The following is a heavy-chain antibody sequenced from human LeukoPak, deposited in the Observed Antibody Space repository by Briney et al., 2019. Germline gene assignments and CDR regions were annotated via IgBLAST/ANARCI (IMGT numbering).Heavy chain of an antibody. J-gene: IGHJ3*02. D-gene: IGHD2-21*02. V-gene: IGHV4-38-2*02. CDR1: GYSISSGYY. CDR3: ARDLGYCGGDCHRADAFDI. Sequence: PSETLSLTCAVSGYSISSGYYWGWIRQPSGKGLEWIGSIYHSGSTYYNPSLKSRVTISVDTSKNQFSLKLSSVTAADTAVYYCARDLGYCGGDCHRADAFDIWGQGTMVTVSS. CDR2: IYHSGST.